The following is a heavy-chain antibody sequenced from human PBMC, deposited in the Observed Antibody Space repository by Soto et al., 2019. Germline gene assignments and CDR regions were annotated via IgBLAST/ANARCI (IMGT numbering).Heavy chain of an antibody. CDR2: IKPDGSEQ. D-gene: IGHD1-1*01. Sequence: PGGSLRLSCAASEFTFGKYYMTWVRQAPGKGPEWMANIKPDGSEQYYVDSVRGRFIIFDNNNNNLFYLQMNSMRAENAAVYFCARGRWNYCYGFNVWGKGTTVTVSS. V-gene: IGHV3-7*01. CDR1: EFTFGKYY. CDR3: ARGRWNYCYGFNV. J-gene: IGHJ6*04.